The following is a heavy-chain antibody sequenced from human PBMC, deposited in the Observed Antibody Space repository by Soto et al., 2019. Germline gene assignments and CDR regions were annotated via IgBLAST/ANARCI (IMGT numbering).Heavy chain of an antibody. CDR3: ARDGDSGYDWDYYYGMDV. D-gene: IGHD5-12*01. J-gene: IGHJ6*02. Sequence: QVQLVESGGGVVQPGRSLRLSCAASGFTFSSFAMHWVRQAPGKGLEWVAVTSYDGSNTYYADSVKGRFTISRDNSKNTLYLQMNGLRAEDTSVYYCARDGDSGYDWDYYYGMDVWGQGTTVTVSS. CDR1: GFTFSSFA. V-gene: IGHV3-30*01. CDR2: TSYDGSNT.